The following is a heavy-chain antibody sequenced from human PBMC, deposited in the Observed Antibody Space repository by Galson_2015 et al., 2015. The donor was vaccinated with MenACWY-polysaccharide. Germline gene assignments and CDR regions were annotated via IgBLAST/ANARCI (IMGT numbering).Heavy chain of an antibody. CDR2: MIYDGSKQ. D-gene: IGHD3-10*01. CDR1: GFTFSNYA. CDR3: AKDRRGSYSFYYGMDV. Sequence: SLRLSCAASGFTFSNYAIHWVRQAPGKGLEWVSVMIYDGSKQFYADSVKGRFTISRDDSKNTLYLQMNSLRSEDTAVYYCAKDRRGSYSFYYGMDVWGQGTTVTVSS. J-gene: IGHJ6*02. V-gene: IGHV3-30*18.